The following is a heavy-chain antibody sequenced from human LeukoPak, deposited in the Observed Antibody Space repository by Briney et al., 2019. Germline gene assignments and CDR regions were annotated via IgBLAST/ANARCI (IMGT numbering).Heavy chain of an antibody. CDR3: AKDSGEMATNWDFDY. V-gene: IGHV3-30*18. Sequence: PGGSLRLSCAASGFPLTYYGMHWVRQAPGKGLEWVALISYDGNKKYYADSVKGRFTISSDNSENTHYLQMNSLRVEDTAIYYCAKDSGEMATNWDFDYWGQGTLVAVSS. J-gene: IGHJ4*02. D-gene: IGHD5-24*01. CDR1: GFPLTYYG. CDR2: ISYDGNKK.